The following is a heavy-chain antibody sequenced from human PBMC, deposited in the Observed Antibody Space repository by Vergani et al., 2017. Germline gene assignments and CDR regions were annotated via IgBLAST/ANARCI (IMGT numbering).Heavy chain of an antibody. CDR1: GGSFSGYY. V-gene: IGHV4-34*01. Sequence: QVQLQQWGAGLLKPSETLSLTCAVYGGSFSGYYWSWIRQPPGKGLEWIGEINHSGSTNYNPSLKSRVTISVDTSKNQFSLKLSSVTAADTAVYYCAREVQYSAFDIWGQGTMVTVSS. CDR2: INHSGST. CDR3: AREVQYSAFDI. D-gene: IGHD4-11*01. J-gene: IGHJ3*02.